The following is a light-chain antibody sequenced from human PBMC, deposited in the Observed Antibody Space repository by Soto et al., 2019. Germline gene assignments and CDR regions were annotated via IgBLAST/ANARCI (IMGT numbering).Light chain of an antibody. V-gene: IGKV1-8*01. Sequence: ALRMTPSPSSFSASTGDRVTITCRASQGISSYLAWYQQKPGKAPNLLIYAASTLQSGVPPRFSGSRSGTEFTLTNSYLQSEDFATYYCQQYYSYPPTFGRGTMVEIK. J-gene: IGKJ1*01. CDR2: AAS. CDR3: QQYYSYPPT. CDR1: QGISSY.